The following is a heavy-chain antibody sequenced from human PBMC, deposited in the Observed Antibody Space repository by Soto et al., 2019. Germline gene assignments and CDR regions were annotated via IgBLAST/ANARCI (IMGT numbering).Heavy chain of an antibody. V-gene: IGHV1-18*04. J-gene: IGHJ5*01. Sequence: GASVKVSCKASGYTFSNYGVTWVRQAPGQGLEWVGWISAYNNKTNYGQKFQDRVLLTTDTSTNTAYMDLRSLRSDDSAVYYCARGTRRITMGGYLFDSWGQGTPVTVSS. CDR3: ARGTRRITMGGYLFDS. CDR1: GYTFSNYG. D-gene: IGHD3-10*01. CDR2: ISAYNNKT.